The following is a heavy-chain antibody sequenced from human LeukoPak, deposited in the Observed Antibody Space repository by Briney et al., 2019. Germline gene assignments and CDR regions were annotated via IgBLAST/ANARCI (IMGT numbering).Heavy chain of an antibody. V-gene: IGHV5-51*01. CDR1: GYSFANYW. Sequence: GESLKISCKGSGYSFANYWIGWVRQMPGKGLEWMGIMYPGDSDTRYSPSFQGQVTISADRSISTAYLQWSSLKASDTAMYYCARPDGYNSFDYWGQGTLVTVSS. D-gene: IGHD5-24*01. CDR2: MYPGDSDT. J-gene: IGHJ4*02. CDR3: ARPDGYNSFDY.